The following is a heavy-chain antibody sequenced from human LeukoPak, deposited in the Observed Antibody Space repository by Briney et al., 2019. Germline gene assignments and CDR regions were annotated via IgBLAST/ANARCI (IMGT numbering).Heavy chain of an antibody. D-gene: IGHD6-19*01. V-gene: IGHV3-30*04. CDR3: ARSIAVAGYFDY. J-gene: IGHJ4*02. Sequence: GGSLRLSCAASGFTFSSYAMHWVRQAPGKGLEWVAVISYDGSNKYYADSVKGRLTISRDNSKNTLYLQMNSLRAEDTAVYYCARSIAVAGYFDYWGQGTLVTVSS. CDR2: ISYDGSNK. CDR1: GFTFSSYA.